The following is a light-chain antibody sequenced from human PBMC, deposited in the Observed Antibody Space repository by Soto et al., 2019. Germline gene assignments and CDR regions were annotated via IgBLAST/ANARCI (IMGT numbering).Light chain of an antibody. J-gene: IGKJ5*01. CDR2: AAS. CDR1: QSISSY. CDR3: QQSYSTPIG. Sequence: DIQMTQSPSSLSASVGDRVTITCRASQSISSYLNWYQQKPGKAPKLLIYAASSLQSGVPSMFSVSGSGTDFTLTISSLQPEDFATYYCQQSYSTPIGFGQGTRLEIK. V-gene: IGKV1-39*01.